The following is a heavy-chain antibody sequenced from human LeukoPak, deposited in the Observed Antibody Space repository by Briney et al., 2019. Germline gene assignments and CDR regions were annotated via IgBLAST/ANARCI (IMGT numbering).Heavy chain of an antibody. D-gene: IGHD3-16*01. J-gene: IGHJ4*02. CDR2: IYYSGST. CDR1: GGSISSYY. Sequence: PSDTLSLTCTVAGGSISSYYWSLIRQPPGKRLEWIADIYYSGSTNYNPSLKSRVTISVDTSKNQFYLKLSSVTAADTAVYYCARGPFHYDYVWGNSRITATGFDYWGQGTLVTVSS. V-gene: IGHV4-59*01. CDR3: ARGPFHYDYVWGNSRITATGFDY.